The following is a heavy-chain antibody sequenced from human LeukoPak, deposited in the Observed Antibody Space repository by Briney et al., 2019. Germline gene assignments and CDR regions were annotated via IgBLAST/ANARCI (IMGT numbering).Heavy chain of an antibody. J-gene: IGHJ5*02. CDR3: AKGPGPAAVYNWFDP. Sequence: GGSLRLSCTTSGFTFSSSAMSWVRQAPGKGLEWVSAISGSGGSTYYADSVKGRFTISRDNSKNTLYLQMNSLRAEDTAVYYCAKGPGPAAVYNWFDPWGQGTLVTVSS. V-gene: IGHV3-23*01. D-gene: IGHD2-2*01. CDR1: GFTFSSSA. CDR2: ISGSGGST.